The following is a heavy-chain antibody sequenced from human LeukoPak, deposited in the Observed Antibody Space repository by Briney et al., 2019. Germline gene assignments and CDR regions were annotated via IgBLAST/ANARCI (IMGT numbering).Heavy chain of an antibody. CDR1: GGSFSGYY. V-gene: IGHV4-34*01. CDR2: INHSGST. D-gene: IGHD4-17*01. J-gene: IGHJ4*02. CDR3: ARLDYGDPSVDY. Sequence: PSETLSLTCAVYGGSFSGYYWSWIRQPPGEGLEWIGEINHSGSTNYNPSLKSRVTISVDTSKNQFSLKLSSVTAAGTAVYYCARLDYGDPSVDYWGQGTLVTVSS.